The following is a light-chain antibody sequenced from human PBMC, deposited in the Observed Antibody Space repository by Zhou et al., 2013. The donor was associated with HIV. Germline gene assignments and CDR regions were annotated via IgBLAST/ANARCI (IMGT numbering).Light chain of an antibody. CDR3: QQYNDWPRT. Sequence: EVVMTQSPATLSVSPGEKAILSCWASQTIGNDLAWYQHKPGQAPRLLIYGASIRATGIPARFSGSGSGTEFTLTISSLQSDDFVFYYCQQYNDWPRTFGQGTRVE. CDR1: QTIGND. CDR2: GAS. J-gene: IGKJ1*01. V-gene: IGKV3-15*01.